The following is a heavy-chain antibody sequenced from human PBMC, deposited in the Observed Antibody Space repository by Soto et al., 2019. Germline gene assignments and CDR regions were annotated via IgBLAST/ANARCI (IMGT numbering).Heavy chain of an antibody. V-gene: IGHV2-26*01. CDR2: IFSNDEK. D-gene: IGHD3-10*01. CDR1: GFSLSNARMG. CDR3: ARILRRKEYYYGSGSYYPLNYYYYYMDV. J-gene: IGHJ6*03. Sequence: SGPTLVNPTETLTLTCTVSGFSLSNARMGVSWIRQPPGKALEWLAHIFSNDEKSYSTSLKSRLTISKDTSKSQVVLTMTNMDPVDTATYYCARILRRKEYYYGSGSYYPLNYYYYYMDVWGKGTTVTVSS.